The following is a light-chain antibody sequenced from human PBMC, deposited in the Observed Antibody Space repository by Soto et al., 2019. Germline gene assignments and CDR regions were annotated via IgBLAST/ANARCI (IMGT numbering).Light chain of an antibody. CDR1: QSISSW. Sequence: DIQMTQSPSSVSASVGDRVTITCRASQSISSWLAWYQQKPGTVPKRLIYAASSLQSGVPSRFSGSGAGTESTLTITSLQPEDFGNYYCQQGDSFPTTFGHGTRLDIK. V-gene: IGKV1-12*01. CDR2: AAS. J-gene: IGKJ5*01. CDR3: QQGDSFPTT.